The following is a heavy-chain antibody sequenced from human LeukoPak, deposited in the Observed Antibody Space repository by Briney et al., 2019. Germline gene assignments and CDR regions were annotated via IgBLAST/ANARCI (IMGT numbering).Heavy chain of an antibody. Sequence: PSETLSLTCTVSGGSISSGDYYWSWIRQPPGKGLEWIGYIYYSGSTYYNPSLKSRVTISVDTSKNQFSLKLSSVTAADTAVYYCARDRMVRGVTDWHFDLWGRGTLVTVSS. CDR3: ARDRMVRGVTDWHFDL. CDR2: IYYSGST. J-gene: IGHJ2*01. D-gene: IGHD3-10*01. V-gene: IGHV4-30-4*01. CDR1: GGSISSGDYY.